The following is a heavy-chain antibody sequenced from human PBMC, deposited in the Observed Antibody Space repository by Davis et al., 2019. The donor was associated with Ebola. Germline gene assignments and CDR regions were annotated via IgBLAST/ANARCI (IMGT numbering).Heavy chain of an antibody. V-gene: IGHV4-59*11. J-gene: IGHJ4*02. Sequence: ESLKISCTVSDDSISGHYWNWFRQPPGKGLEWIGFISGSGRTSYNPSLTSRITISADTSKNQFSLNLSSVTAADTAVYFCARFGHGAYWGQGTLVTVSS. D-gene: IGHD3-16*01. CDR2: ISGSGRT. CDR3: ARFGHGAY. CDR1: DDSISGHY.